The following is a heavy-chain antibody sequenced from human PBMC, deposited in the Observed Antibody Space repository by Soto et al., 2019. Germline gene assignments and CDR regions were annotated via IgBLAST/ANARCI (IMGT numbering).Heavy chain of an antibody. CDR1: GGTFTSYA. CDR3: TRDVRYMSPSYYFDY. V-gene: IGHV1-69*01. D-gene: IGHD2-2*01. Sequence: QVQLVQSGAEVKKPGSSVKVSCKASGGTFTSYAISWVRQAPGQGLEWMGGIIPIFGTANYAQKFQGRVTITADESTSTAYMELGSLRSEDTAVYYGTRDVRYMSPSYYFDYWGQGTLVTVSS. CDR2: IIPIFGTA. J-gene: IGHJ4*02.